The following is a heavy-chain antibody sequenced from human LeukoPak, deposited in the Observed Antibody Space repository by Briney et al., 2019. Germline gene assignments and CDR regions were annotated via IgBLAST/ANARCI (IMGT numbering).Heavy chain of an antibody. Sequence: SETLSLTCTVSGGSIGSYYWSWIRQPPGKGLEWIGYIYYSGSTNYNPSLKSRVTISVDTSKNQFSLKLSSVTAADTAVYYCARDLLRPYAFDIWGQGTMVTVSS. CDR2: IYYSGST. J-gene: IGHJ3*02. CDR3: ARDLLRPYAFDI. V-gene: IGHV4-59*01. D-gene: IGHD4-17*01. CDR1: GGSIGSYY.